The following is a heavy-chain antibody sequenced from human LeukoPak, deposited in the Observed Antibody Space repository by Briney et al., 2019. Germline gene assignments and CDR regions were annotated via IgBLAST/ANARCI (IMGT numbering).Heavy chain of an antibody. CDR3: ASGGIYYGAAFDF. J-gene: IGHJ4*02. Sequence: GSLRLSCAASGFTFDDYGMSWVRQAPGKGLEWVSGINWNGGSTGYADSVKGRFTISRDNAKNSLYLQMNSLRAEDTALYCASGGIYYGAAFDFWGQGSLVTVSA. CDR2: INWNGGST. CDR1: GFTFDDYG. V-gene: IGHV3-20*01. D-gene: IGHD1-26*01.